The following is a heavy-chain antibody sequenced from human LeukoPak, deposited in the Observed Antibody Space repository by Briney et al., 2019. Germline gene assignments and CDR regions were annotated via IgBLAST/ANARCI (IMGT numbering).Heavy chain of an antibody. CDR3: ARGSGYYYGSGSYYPHDY. D-gene: IGHD3-10*01. Sequence: SVKVSCKASGYTFTSYGISWVRQAPGQGLEWMGRIIPILGIANYAQKFQGRVTITADKSTSTAYMELSSLRSEDTAVYYCARGSGYYYGSGSYYPHDYWGQGTLVTVSS. CDR1: GYTFTSYG. J-gene: IGHJ4*02. CDR2: IIPILGIA. V-gene: IGHV1-69*04.